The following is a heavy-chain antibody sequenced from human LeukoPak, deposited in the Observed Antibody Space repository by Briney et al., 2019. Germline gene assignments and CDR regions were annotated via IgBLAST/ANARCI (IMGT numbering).Heavy chain of an antibody. CDR1: GFTFSSYG. D-gene: IGHD3-9*01. Sequence: GRSLRLSCAASGFTFSSYGMRWVRQAPGKGLEWVAVIWYDGSNKYYADSVKGRFTISRDNSKNTLYLQMNSLRAEDTAVYYCARDTYVLRYFDWSIYYYYYGMDVWGQGTTVTVSS. J-gene: IGHJ6*02. CDR2: IWYDGSNK. CDR3: ARDTYVLRYFDWSIYYYYYGMDV. V-gene: IGHV3-33*01.